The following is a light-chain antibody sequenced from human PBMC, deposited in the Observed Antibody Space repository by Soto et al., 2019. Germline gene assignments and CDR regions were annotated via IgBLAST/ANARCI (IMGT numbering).Light chain of an antibody. CDR2: AAS. Sequence: DIQMTQSPSSLSASVGDRVTITCRASQNINSYLNWCQQKPGKAPKLLIYAASSLQSGVPSRFSGSGSGTDFTLTISSLQPEDFATYYCQQSYSTPRTFGQGTKVEIK. V-gene: IGKV1-39*01. CDR1: QNINSY. J-gene: IGKJ1*01. CDR3: QQSYSTPRT.